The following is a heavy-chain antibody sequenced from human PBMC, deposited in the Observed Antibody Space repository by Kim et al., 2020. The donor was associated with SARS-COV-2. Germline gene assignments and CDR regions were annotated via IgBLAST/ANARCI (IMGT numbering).Heavy chain of an antibody. J-gene: IGHJ5*02. V-gene: IGHV4-39*01. CDR3: ARHRIVVVVAATHEIGRNWFDP. Sequence: SETLSLTCTVSGGSISSSSYYWGWIRQPPGKGLEWIGSIYYSGSTYYNPSLKSRVTISVDTSKNQFSLKLSSVTAADTAVYYCARHRIVVVVAATHEIGRNWFDPWGQGTLVTVSS. CDR1: GGSISSSSYY. D-gene: IGHD2-15*01. CDR2: IYYSGST.